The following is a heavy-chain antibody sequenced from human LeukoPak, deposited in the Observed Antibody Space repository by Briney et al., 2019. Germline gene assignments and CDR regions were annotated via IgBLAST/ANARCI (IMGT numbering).Heavy chain of an antibody. V-gene: IGHV3-74*01. J-gene: IGHJ4*02. CDR3: ARPNYYDSFFDY. Sequence: PGGSLRLSCVASGFTFSSYWMHWVRQPPGKGLVWVSRINSDGSSTSYADSVKGRFTISRDNAKNTLYLQMNSLRAEDTAVYYCARPNYYDSFFDYWGQGTLVTVSS. CDR2: INSDGSST. CDR1: GFTFSSYW. D-gene: IGHD3-22*01.